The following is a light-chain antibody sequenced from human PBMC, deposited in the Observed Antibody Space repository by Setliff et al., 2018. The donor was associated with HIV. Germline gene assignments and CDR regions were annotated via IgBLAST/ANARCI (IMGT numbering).Light chain of an antibody. Sequence: QSALTQPASVSGSPGQSITISCTGSSSDVGGYNYVSWYQQHPGKAPKLMIYAVSNRPSGVSNRFSGSKSGNTASLTVSGLQAEDEADYYCSSYAGSNNLVFGGGTKVTVL. CDR1: SSDVGGYNY. CDR3: SSYAGSNNLV. CDR2: AVS. J-gene: IGLJ2*01. V-gene: IGLV2-14*03.